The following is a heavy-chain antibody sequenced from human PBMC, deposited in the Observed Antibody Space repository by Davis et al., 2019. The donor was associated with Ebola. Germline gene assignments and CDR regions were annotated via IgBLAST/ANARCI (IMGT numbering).Heavy chain of an antibody. CDR2: ISWDGGST. CDR1: GFTFDDYT. D-gene: IGHD6-13*01. J-gene: IGHJ1*01. Sequence: PGGSLRLSCAASGFTFDDYTMHWVRQAPGKGLEWVSLISWDGGSTYYADSVKGRFTISRDNSKNSLYLQMNSLRTEDTALYYCAKDAAAGTFSIGYFQHWGQGTLVTVSS. V-gene: IGHV3-43*01. CDR3: AKDAAAGTFSIGYFQH.